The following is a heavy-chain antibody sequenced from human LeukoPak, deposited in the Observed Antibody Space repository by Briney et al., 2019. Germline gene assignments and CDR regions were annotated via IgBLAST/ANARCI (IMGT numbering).Heavy chain of an antibody. J-gene: IGHJ6*03. CDR3: ARGPYKHYSSSWNFYMDV. Sequence: GGSLRLSCAASGFTFSSYSMNWVRQAPGKGLEWVSSISSSSSYIYYADSVKGRFTISRDNSKNTLYLQMNSLRAEDTAVYYCARGPYKHYSSSWNFYMDVWGIGTTVTVSS. CDR1: GFTFSSYS. V-gene: IGHV3-21*01. CDR2: ISSSSSYI. D-gene: IGHD6-13*01.